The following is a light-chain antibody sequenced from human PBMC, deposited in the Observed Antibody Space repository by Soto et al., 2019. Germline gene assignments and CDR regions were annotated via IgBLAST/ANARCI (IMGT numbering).Light chain of an antibody. Sequence: SQLTQAPSSLSASVGDRLTISCQASQGISSYLGWYQQKPGKXSNXXIYDASTLHSGVPSRFRGGGSGTDLTLTISRLKPEDCETDEGQQVKVYPSTFCGGTKVDIK. V-gene: IGKV1-9*01. CDR3: QQVKVYPST. CDR1: QGISSY. CDR2: DAS. J-gene: IGKJ4*01.